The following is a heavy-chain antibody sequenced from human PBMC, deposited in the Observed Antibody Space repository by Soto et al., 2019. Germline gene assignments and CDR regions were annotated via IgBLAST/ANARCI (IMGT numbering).Heavy chain of an antibody. V-gene: IGHV3-66*01. CDR3: ARDDVLCDGGRCYGIPLDA. J-gene: IGHJ6*04. CDR1: GFTVSSKY. CDR2: IQSGGTT. Sequence: EVQLVESGGGLVQPGGSQRLSCAASGFTVSSKYMTWVRQAPGKGLEWVSLIQSGGTTYYADSVKGRFTISRDTSENTLHLQMDSLRVEDTAVYYCARDDVLCDGGRCYGIPLDAWGKGTTVTVSS. D-gene: IGHD2-15*01.